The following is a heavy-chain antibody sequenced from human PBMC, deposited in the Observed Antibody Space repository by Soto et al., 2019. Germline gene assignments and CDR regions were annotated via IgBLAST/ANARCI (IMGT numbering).Heavy chain of an antibody. J-gene: IGHJ4*02. D-gene: IGHD5-18*01. CDR2: INAGNGNT. CDR3: ARAPGYSYGYN. Sequence: QVQLVQSGAEVKKPGASVKVSCKASGYTFTSYAMHWVRQAPGQRLEWMGWINAGNGNTKYSQKFQGRGTITRDTSASTAYMELRSLRSEDTAVYYCARAPGYSYGYNWGQGTLVTVSS. V-gene: IGHV1-3*01. CDR1: GYTFTSYA.